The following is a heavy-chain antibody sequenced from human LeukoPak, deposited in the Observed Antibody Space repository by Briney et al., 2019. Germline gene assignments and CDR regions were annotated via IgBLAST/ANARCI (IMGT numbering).Heavy chain of an antibody. Sequence: PSQTLSLTCTVSGGSISSGSYYWSWIRQPAGKGLEWIGRIYTSGSTNYNPSLKSRVTISVDTSKNQFSLKLSSVTAADTAVYYCARAGDGIGYYYFDYWGQGTLVTVSS. J-gene: IGHJ4*02. CDR3: ARAGDGIGYYYFDY. D-gene: IGHD3-22*01. CDR2: IYTSGST. V-gene: IGHV4-61*02. CDR1: GGSISSGSYY.